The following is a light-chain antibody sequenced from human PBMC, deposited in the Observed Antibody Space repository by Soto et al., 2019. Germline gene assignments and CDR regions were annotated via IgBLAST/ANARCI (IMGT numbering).Light chain of an antibody. Sequence: QSVLTQPPSVSGAPGQRVTISCTGSSSNIGAGYDVYWYQQFPGTAPKLLIYGNSNRPSGVPDRFSGSKSGTSASLAITGLQAEDEADYYCQSYDSSLSGWVFGGGTKVTVL. CDR1: SSNIGAGYD. V-gene: IGLV1-40*01. CDR3: QSYDSSLSGWV. J-gene: IGLJ3*02. CDR2: GNS.